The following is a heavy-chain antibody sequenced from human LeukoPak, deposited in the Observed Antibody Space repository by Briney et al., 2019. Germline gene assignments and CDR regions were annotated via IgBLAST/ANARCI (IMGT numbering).Heavy chain of an antibody. D-gene: IGHD3-22*01. CDR1: GGSFSGYY. CDR2: VNHSGST. J-gene: IGHJ4*02. CDR3: ARHRVFYRRYDSSGYYDY. V-gene: IGHV4-34*01. Sequence: SETLSLTCAVYGGSFSGYYWSWIRQPPGKGLEWIGEVNHSGSTNYNPSLKSRVTISVDTSKNQFSLKLSSVTAADTAVYYCARHRVFYRRYDSSGYYDYWGQGTLVTVSS.